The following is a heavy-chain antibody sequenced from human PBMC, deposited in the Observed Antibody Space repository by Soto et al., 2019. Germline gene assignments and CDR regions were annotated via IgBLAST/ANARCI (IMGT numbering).Heavy chain of an antibody. D-gene: IGHD3-16*02. CDR2: IWYDGSNK. CDR1: GFTFSSYG. Sequence: QVQLVESGGGVVQPGRSLRLSCAASGFTFSSYGMHWVRQAPGKGLEWGAVIWYDGSNKYYADSVKGRFTISRDNSKNTLYLQMNSLRAEDTAVYYCARDRYDYVWGSYRPGGYYFDYWGQGTLVTVSS. J-gene: IGHJ4*02. V-gene: IGHV3-33*01. CDR3: ARDRYDYVWGSYRPGGYYFDY.